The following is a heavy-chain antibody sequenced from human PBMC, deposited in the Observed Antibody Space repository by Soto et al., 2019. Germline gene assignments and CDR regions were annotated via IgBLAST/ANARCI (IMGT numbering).Heavy chain of an antibody. CDR2: FSATSENT. J-gene: IGHJ4*02. CDR1: GFFFSSYT. D-gene: IGHD6-19*01. Sequence: EVQLLESGGGLVQPGGSLRLSCVGSGFFFSSYTMTWVRQAPGKGLEWVSSFSATSENTYSADSVRGRFTISRDNSKNTHFLQMNSMTAEDTAMYYCAKARDQQWVRLPFDYWGQGILVIVSS. V-gene: IGHV3-23*01. CDR3: AKARDQQWVRLPFDY.